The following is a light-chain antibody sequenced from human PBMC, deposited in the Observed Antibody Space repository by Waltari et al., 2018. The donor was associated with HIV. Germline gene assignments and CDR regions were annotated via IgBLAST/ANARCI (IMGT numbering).Light chain of an antibody. CDR1: SSDVAGYSY. J-gene: IGLJ2*01. V-gene: IGLV2-8*01. CDR2: EVT. Sequence: QSALTQPPSASGSPGPSVTISCTGTSSDVAGYSYISLYQNHPGKAPQLMIYEVTKRPSGVPDRFSGSKSGNTASLTVSGLQSDDEADFYCSSFEGNNNFVFGGGTKLTVL. CDR3: SSFEGNNNFV.